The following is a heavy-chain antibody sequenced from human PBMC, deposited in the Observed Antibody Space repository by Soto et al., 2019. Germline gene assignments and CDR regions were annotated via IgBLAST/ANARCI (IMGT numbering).Heavy chain of an antibody. CDR1: EYSFTSLD. D-gene: IGHD1-26*01. CDR2: MQPSTGRT. V-gene: IGHV1-8*01. Sequence: ASVRVSGKASEYSFTSLDINWVRQTAGQGLEWMGWMQPSTGRTGYAQKFQGRVTMTRDTSINTAYMELTTLTSDDTAFYYCARGVSAGVDYWGQGTLVTVSS. CDR3: ARGVSAGVDY. J-gene: IGHJ4*02.